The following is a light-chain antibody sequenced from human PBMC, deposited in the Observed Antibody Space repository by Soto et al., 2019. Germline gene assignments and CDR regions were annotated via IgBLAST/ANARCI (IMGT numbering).Light chain of an antibody. Sequence: EIVLTQSPGTLSLSPGERATLSCRASQTVTNTYLAWYQQISGQAPNFLIYGASNRATGIPDRFSGSGSGTDFTLTISRLEPEDFAVYYCQQYGTLPPTFGGGTKVEI. J-gene: IGKJ4*01. CDR1: QTVTNTY. CDR2: GAS. CDR3: QQYGTLPPT. V-gene: IGKV3-20*01.